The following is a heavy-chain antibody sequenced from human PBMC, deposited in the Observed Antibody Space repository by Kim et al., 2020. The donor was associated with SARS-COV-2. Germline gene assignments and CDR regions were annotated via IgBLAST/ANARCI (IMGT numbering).Heavy chain of an antibody. CDR3: ARGKYYYDGSGNPRFLYFDL. J-gene: IGHJ2*01. D-gene: IGHD3-22*01. V-gene: IGHV4-59*01. CDR2: VFDSGST. Sequence: SETLSLTCTVSGGSISYYYWTWIRQPPGKGLEWIGYVFDSGSTNYNPSLKSRVTISLGTSKKQFSLQLTSVTAADTAVYYCARGKYYYDGSGNPRFLYFDLWGRGTLVTVSS. CDR1: GGSISYYY.